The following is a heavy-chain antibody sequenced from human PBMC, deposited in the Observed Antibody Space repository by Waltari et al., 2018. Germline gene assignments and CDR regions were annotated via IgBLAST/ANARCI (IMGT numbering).Heavy chain of an antibody. D-gene: IGHD3-22*01. V-gene: IGHV3-20*01. CDR1: GFTFDDYG. J-gene: IGHJ4*02. Sequence: EVQLVESGGGVVRPGGSLRLSCAASGFTFDDYGMSWVRQAPGKGLEWVSGINWNGGSTGYADSVKGRFTISRDNAKNSLYLQMNSLRAEDTALYHCARADYYDSSGYYRYFDYWGQGTLVTVSS. CDR2: INWNGGST. CDR3: ARADYYDSSGYYRYFDY.